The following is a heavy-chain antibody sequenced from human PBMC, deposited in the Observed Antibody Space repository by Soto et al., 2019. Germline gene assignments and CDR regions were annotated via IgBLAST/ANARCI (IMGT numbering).Heavy chain of an antibody. J-gene: IGHJ6*02. Sequence: QVQLVQSGAEVKKPGSSVKVSCKASGGTFSSYTISWVRQAPGQGLEWMGRIIPILGIANYAQKFQGRVTITADKSTSTAYMELNSLRSEDTAVYYCASGREGVKPSYYYYGMDVWGQVTTVTVSS. CDR1: GGTFSSYT. CDR3: ASGREGVKPSYYYYGMDV. D-gene: IGHD1-26*01. CDR2: IIPILGIA. V-gene: IGHV1-69*02.